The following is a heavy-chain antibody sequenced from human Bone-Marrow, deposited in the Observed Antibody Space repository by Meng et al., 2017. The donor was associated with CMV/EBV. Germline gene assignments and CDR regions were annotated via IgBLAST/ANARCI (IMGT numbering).Heavy chain of an antibody. J-gene: IGHJ4*02. D-gene: IGHD6-13*01. CDR1: GFTFSTHA. Sequence: GESLKISCAASGFTFSTHAMHWVRQAPGKGLEWVAVISYDGIHKYYADSLKGRFTIARDNSKNTLYLQMNSLRAEDTAVYYCAKDGAYGYSSSWYPLDYWGQGTRVTGSS. V-gene: IGHV3-30*04. CDR3: AKDGAYGYSSSWYPLDY. CDR2: ISYDGIHK.